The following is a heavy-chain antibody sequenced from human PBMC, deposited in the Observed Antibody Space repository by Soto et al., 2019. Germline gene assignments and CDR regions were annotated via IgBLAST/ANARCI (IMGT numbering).Heavy chain of an antibody. J-gene: IGHJ5*02. V-gene: IGHV1-69*06. CDR1: GGTFSTHT. Sequence: SVKVSCKASGGTFSTHTFSWVRQAPGQGLEWMGRIIPIFGTPYYAQKFQGRVTITADKSTSTVYMELSSLRSDDTAVYFCARGLECRGYCLDKPTWFAPWGQGTLVTVSS. CDR3: ARGLECRGYCLDKPTWFAP. CDR2: IIPIFGTP. D-gene: IGHD2-15*01.